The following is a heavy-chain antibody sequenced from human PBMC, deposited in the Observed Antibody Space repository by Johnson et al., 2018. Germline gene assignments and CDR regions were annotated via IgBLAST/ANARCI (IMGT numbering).Heavy chain of an antibody. CDR3: ARGSHDWNDMTYYHYMDV. V-gene: IGHV3-21*06. D-gene: IGHD1-1*01. Sequence: EVQLLESGGGLVKPGGSLRLSCAASRFTFSTYNMNWVRQAPGKGLEWVSSISVSTGFIYYADSVRGRFTISRDNAENVLYLQMTGLGTEDTAVYYCARGSHDWNDMTYYHYMDVWGTGTTVIVSS. J-gene: IGHJ6*03. CDR1: RFTFSTYN. CDR2: ISVSTGFI.